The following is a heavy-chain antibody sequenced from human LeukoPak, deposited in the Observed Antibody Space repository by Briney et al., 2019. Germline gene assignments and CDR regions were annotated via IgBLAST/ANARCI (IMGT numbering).Heavy chain of an antibody. CDR3: AKDNLGVVIQYFDY. CDR1: GFTFSSYA. J-gene: IGHJ4*02. CDR2: ISGSGGST. D-gene: IGHD3-3*01. V-gene: IGHV3-23*01. Sequence: PGGSLRLSCAASGFTFSSYAMSWVRQAPGKGLEWVSAISGSGGSTHYADSVKGRFTISRDNSKNTLYLQMNSLRAEDTAVYYCAKDNLGVVIQYFDYWGQGTLVTVSS.